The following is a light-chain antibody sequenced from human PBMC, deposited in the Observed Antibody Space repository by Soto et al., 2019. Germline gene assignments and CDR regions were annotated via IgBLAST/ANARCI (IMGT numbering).Light chain of an antibody. Sequence: IQMTQSPSSMSASVGDRVAITCRASQNLRNYLNWYQQKPGKAPNLLIFDAASLPSGVPSRFSCGGSRTDFTLTITTLQPEDFATYYCQQTSSAPFTFGPGTKVDIK. CDR3: QQTSSAPFT. CDR1: QNLRNY. V-gene: IGKV1-39*01. CDR2: DAA. J-gene: IGKJ3*01.